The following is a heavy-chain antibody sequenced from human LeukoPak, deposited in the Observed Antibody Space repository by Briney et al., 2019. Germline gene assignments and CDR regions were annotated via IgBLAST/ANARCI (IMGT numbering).Heavy chain of an antibody. CDR1: GFTFSSYG. CDR2: ISYDGSNK. D-gene: IGHD5-12*01. CDR3: AKDWSIVATSDWFDP. V-gene: IGHV3-30*18. J-gene: IGHJ5*02. Sequence: GGSLRLSCAASGFTFSSYGMHWVRQAPGKGLEWVAVISYDGSNKYYADSVKGRFTISRDNSKNTLCLQMNSLRAEDTAVYYCAKDWSIVATSDWFDPWGQGTLVTVSS.